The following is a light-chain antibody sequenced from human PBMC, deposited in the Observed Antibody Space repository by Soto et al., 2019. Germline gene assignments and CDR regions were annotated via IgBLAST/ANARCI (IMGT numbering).Light chain of an antibody. Sequence: VLTQSPGTLSLSPGERATLSCRASRSVSSNYLGWYQQKPGQAPRLLIYAVSTRANGIPDRFSGSGSGTDLTLTISRLEPEDSALYVCQQYRPSPAISFGQGTRLEIK. V-gene: IGKV3-20*01. CDR3: QQYRPSPAIS. CDR1: RSVSSNY. J-gene: IGKJ5*01. CDR2: AVS.